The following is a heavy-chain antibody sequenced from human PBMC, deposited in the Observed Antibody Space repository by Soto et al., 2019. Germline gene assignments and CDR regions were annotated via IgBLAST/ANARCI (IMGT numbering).Heavy chain of an antibody. CDR3: AKDHDSSGWTMGY. J-gene: IGHJ4*02. Sequence: EVQVLESGGGLVQPGGSLRLSCAASGFTFSSYAMNWVRQAPGKGLEWVSAISGSGGSTYYADSVKGRFTISRDNSKNTLDLEMNSLRAEDTAVYYCAKDHDSSGWTMGYWGQGTLVTVSS. CDR2: ISGSGGST. CDR1: GFTFSSYA. D-gene: IGHD6-19*01. V-gene: IGHV3-23*01.